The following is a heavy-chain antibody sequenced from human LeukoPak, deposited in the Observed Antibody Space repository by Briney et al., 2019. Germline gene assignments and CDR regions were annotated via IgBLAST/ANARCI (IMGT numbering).Heavy chain of an antibody. J-gene: IGHJ4*02. V-gene: IGHV3-7*01. CDR2: MKQDGSEK. D-gene: IGHD3-3*01. CDR1: GFTFSTYW. Sequence: GGSLRLSCAASGFTFSTYWMTWVRQAPGKRLEWVANMKQDGSEKYYVDSVKGRFTISRDNTKNSLFLQMDGLRAEDTAVYYCARVWGGYTYYFDYWGQGTLVSVSS. CDR3: ARVWGGYTYYFDY.